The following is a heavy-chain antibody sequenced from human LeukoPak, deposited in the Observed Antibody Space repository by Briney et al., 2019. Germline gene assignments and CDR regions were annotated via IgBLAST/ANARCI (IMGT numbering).Heavy chain of an antibody. J-gene: IGHJ4*02. CDR2: IYSGGST. CDR1: GFTVSSNY. V-gene: IGHV3-53*01. Sequence: GGSLRLSRAASGFTVSSNYMSWVRQAPGKGLEWVSVIYSGGSTYYADSVKGRFTISRDNAKNSLYLQMNSLRAEDTAVYYCARDQRDAFNWNYWGQGTLVTVSS. CDR3: ARDQRDAFNWNY. D-gene: IGHD5-24*01.